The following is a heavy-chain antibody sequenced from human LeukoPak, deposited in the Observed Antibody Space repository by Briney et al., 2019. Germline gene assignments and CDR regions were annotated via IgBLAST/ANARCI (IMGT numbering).Heavy chain of an antibody. Sequence: GASVKVSCKASGYTFTGYYMHWVRQAPGQGLEWMGWINPNSGGTNYAQKFQGRVTMTRDTSISTAYMELSRLRSEDTAVYYCARVDLYSSSCPFDPWGQGTLVTVSS. V-gene: IGHV1-2*02. CDR1: GYTFTGYY. D-gene: IGHD6-13*01. CDR3: ARVDLYSSSCPFDP. J-gene: IGHJ5*02. CDR2: INPNSGGT.